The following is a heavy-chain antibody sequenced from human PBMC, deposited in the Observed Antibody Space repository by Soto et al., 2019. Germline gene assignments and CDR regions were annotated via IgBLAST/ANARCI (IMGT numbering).Heavy chain of an antibody. CDR1: GGSISSGGYS. CDR2: IYHSGST. V-gene: IGHV4-30-2*01. D-gene: IGHD2-21*02. CDR3: ARASGLTAIGHDAFDI. Sequence: SETLSLTCAVSGGSISSGGYSWSWIRQPPGKGLEWIGYIYHSGSTYYNPSLKSRVTISVDRSKNQFSLKLSSVTAADTAVYYCARASGLTAIGHDAFDIWGQGTMVTVSS. J-gene: IGHJ3*02.